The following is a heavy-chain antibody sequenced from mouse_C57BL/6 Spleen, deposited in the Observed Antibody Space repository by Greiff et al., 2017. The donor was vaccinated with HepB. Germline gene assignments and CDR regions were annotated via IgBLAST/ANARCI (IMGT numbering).Heavy chain of an antibody. V-gene: IGHV1-50*01. CDR2: IDPSDSYT. CDR3: ARDYYGSSFYAIDY. J-gene: IGHJ4*01. Sequence: QVQLQQPGAELVKPGASVKLSCKASGYTFTSYWMQWVKQRPGQGLEWIGEIDPSDSYTNYNQKFKGKATLTVDTSSSTAYMQLSSLTSEDSAVYYCARDYYGSSFYAIDYWGQGTSVTVSS. D-gene: IGHD1-1*01. CDR1: GYTFTSYW.